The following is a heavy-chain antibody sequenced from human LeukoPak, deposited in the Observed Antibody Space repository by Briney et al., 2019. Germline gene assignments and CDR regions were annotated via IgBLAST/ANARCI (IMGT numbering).Heavy chain of an antibody. CDR2: ISYDGSNK. CDR3: AKDNYDYGDYDGGDY. Sequence: GGSLRLSCAASGFTFSSYAMHWVRQAPGKGLEWVAVISYDGSNKYYADSVKGRFTISRDNSKSTLYLQMNSLRAEDTAVYYCAKDNYDYGDYDGGDYWGQGTLVTVSS. J-gene: IGHJ4*02. V-gene: IGHV3-30*04. D-gene: IGHD4-17*01. CDR1: GFTFSSYA.